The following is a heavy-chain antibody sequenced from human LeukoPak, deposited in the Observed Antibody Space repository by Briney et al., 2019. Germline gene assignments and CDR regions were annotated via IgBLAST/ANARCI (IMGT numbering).Heavy chain of an antibody. Sequence: GGSLRLPCAASDFTFSSHWMYWVRQAPGKGLVWVARLSGDGGTTRHADSVKGRFTISRDNAKNTLYLQMNSLGVEDTALYYCARGIASSRSVAIDLWGQGTLVAVSS. J-gene: IGHJ4*02. CDR2: LSGDGGTT. V-gene: IGHV3-74*01. CDR1: DFTFSSHW. D-gene: IGHD6-13*01. CDR3: ARGIASSRSVAIDL.